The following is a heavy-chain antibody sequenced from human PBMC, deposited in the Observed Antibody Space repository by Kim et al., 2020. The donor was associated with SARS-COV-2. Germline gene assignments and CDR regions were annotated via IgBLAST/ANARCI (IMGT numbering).Heavy chain of an antibody. V-gene: IGHV1-69*13. CDR1: GGTFSSYA. J-gene: IGHJ4*02. D-gene: IGHD3-22*01. Sequence: SVKVSCKASGGTFSSYAISWVRQAPGQGLEWMGGIIPIFGTANYAQKFQGRVTINADESTSTAYMELSSLRSEDSAVYYCVREGLYDSSGYRWDYWGQGTLVTVSS. CDR3: VREGLYDSSGYRWDY. CDR2: IIPIFGTA.